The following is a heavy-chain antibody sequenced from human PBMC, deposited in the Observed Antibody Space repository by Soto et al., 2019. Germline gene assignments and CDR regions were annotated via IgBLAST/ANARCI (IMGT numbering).Heavy chain of an antibody. D-gene: IGHD4-17*01. Sequence: EVQLVESGGGLVQPGGSLRLSCAASGFTFSSYWMSWVRQAPGKGLEWVANIKQDGSEKYYVDSVKGRFTICKDNAKNSLYLQMNRRRAEDTAVDYCSRVTMTTGDYWGQGTLVTVSS. CDR1: GFTFSSYW. CDR3: SRVTMTTGDY. V-gene: IGHV3-7*01. CDR2: IKQDGSEK. J-gene: IGHJ4*02.